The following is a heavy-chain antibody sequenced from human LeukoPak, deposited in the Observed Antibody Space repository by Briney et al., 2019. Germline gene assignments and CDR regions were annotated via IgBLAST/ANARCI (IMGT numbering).Heavy chain of an antibody. Sequence: AGGSLRLSCAASGFTFSSYSMSWVRQAPGKGLEWVSYISSSSNTIYYADSVKGRFTISRDNAKNSLYLQMDGLRAEDTAVYYCARDRNWDFDYWGQGTLVTVSS. CDR3: ARDRNWDFDY. V-gene: IGHV3-48*01. CDR1: GFTFSSYS. CDR2: ISSSSNTI. D-gene: IGHD7-27*01. J-gene: IGHJ4*02.